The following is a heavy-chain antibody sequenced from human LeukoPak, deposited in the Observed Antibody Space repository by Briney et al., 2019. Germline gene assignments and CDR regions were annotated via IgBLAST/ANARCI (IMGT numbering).Heavy chain of an antibody. V-gene: IGHV1-2*02. CDR1: GYTFTDYY. CDR3: ARDVLFHRTGNSAYADAFDI. CDR2: INSTSGDT. D-gene: IGHD5-12*01. J-gene: IGHJ3*02. Sequence: ASLKVSCKASGYTFTDYYMHWVRQAPGQGLEWVGWINSTSGDTNYAQKFQGRVTMTRDTSISTAYMYLSRLRFDDTAVYYCARDVLFHRTGNSAYADAFDIWGQGTMVTVSS.